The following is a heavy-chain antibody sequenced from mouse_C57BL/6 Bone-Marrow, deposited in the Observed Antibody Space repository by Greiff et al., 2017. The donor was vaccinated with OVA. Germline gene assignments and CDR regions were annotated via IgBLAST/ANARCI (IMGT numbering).Heavy chain of an antibody. D-gene: IGHD2-10*02. CDR3: ARDAPYGNAWFAY. Sequence: EVKLVESGGGLVKPGGSLKLSCAASGFTFSSYAMSWVRQTPEKRLEWVATISDGGSYTYYPDNVKGRFTISRDNAKNNLYLQMSHLKSEDTAMYYGARDAPYGNAWFAYWGQGTLVTVSA. J-gene: IGHJ3*01. CDR2: ISDGGSYT. CDR1: GFTFSSYA. V-gene: IGHV5-4*01.